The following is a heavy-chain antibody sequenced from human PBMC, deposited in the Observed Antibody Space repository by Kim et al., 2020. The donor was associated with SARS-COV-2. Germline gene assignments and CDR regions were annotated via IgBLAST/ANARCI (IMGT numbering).Heavy chain of an antibody. Sequence: AQTLQGRVTMTTEPSTSPASMELRSLRSDDTAVYYCARSGGDSGDAFDIWGQGTMVTVSS. V-gene: IGHV1-18*01. J-gene: IGHJ3*02. D-gene: IGHD2-21*01. CDR3: ARSGGDSGDAFDI.